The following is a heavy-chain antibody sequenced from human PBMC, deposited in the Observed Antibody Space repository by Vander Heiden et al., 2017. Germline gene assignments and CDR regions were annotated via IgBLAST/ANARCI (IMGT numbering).Heavy chain of an antibody. CDR1: GFTFSSYA. CDR2: SSGSGGST. D-gene: IGHD6-13*01. CDR3: AKDRGIAAAVAPIDY. J-gene: IGHJ4*02. Sequence: EVQLLESGGGQVQPGGSLRPYFAASGFTFSSYAKSWVRQAPGKGLEWVSASSGSGGSTYYADSVKGRFTISRDNSKNTLYLQMNSLRAEDTAVYYCAKDRGIAAAVAPIDYWGQGTLVTVSS. V-gene: IGHV3-23*01.